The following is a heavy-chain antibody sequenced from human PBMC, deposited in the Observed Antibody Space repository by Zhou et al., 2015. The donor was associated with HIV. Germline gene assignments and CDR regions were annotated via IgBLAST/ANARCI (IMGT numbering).Heavy chain of an antibody. CDR2: INPNSGGT. Sequence: QVQLVQSGAEVRKPGASVKVSCKASGYTFTGYYMHWVRQAPGQGLEWMGWINPNSGGTNYAQKFQGRVTMIRDTSISTAYMELSRLRSDDTAVYYCARDTSTAAAIYYGMDVWGQGTTVTVSS. V-gene: IGHV1-2*02. D-gene: IGHD2-2*01. J-gene: IGHJ6*02. CDR1: GYTFTGYY. CDR3: ARDTSTAAAIYYGMDV.